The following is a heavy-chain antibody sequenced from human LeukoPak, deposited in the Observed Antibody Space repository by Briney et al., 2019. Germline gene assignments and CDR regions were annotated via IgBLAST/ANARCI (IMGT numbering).Heavy chain of an antibody. V-gene: IGHV3-21*04. CDR3: AKVQEYSGSYPGFDY. CDR2: ISGDSAYI. CDR1: GFTFSSYG. D-gene: IGHD1-26*01. J-gene: IGHJ4*02. Sequence: PGGSLRLSCAASGFTFSSYGINWVRQAPGKGLEYVSSISGDSAYIYYADSVKGRFTISRDNAKNSLYLQMNSLRAEDTAVYYCAKVQEYSGSYPGFDYWGQGTLVTVSS.